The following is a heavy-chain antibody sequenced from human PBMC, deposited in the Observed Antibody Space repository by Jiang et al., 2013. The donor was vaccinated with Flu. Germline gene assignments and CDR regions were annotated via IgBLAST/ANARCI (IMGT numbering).Heavy chain of an antibody. CDR3: AREKADTTDDAFDV. D-gene: IGHD1-26*01. CDR2: IKSNSGGT. J-gene: IGHJ3*01. V-gene: IGHV1-2*04. Sequence: GAEVKKPGASVKVSCKASGYTFTGYYIHWVRQAPGQGLEWMGWIKSNSGGTNFAQKFQGWVTMTRDTSISTAYMELTRLKSDDTAVYYCAREKADTTDDAFDVWGQGTMVTVSS. CDR1: GYTFTGYY.